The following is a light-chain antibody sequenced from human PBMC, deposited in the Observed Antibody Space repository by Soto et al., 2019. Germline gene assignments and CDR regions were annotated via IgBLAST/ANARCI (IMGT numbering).Light chain of an antibody. CDR2: GAS. J-gene: IGKJ4*01. CDR1: QSVSNN. CDR3: QQYNDWPLT. Sequence: EIVMTQSPATVSVSPGERATLSCRASQSVSNNLAWFQQKPGQAPRLLIFGASSRATGIPARFSGSGSGTEFTLTINILQSEDFAVYYCQQYNDWPLTFGGGTKVEIK. V-gene: IGKV3-15*01.